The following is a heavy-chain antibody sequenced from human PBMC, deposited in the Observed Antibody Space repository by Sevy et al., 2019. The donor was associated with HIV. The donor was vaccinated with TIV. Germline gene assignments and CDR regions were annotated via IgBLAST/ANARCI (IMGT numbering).Heavy chain of an antibody. CDR3: AREGYCSGGTCYSDKNWFDP. V-gene: IGHV3-30-3*01. D-gene: IGHD2-15*01. J-gene: IGHJ5*02. CDR2: ISYDGSNK. CDR1: GFTFSSYT. Sequence: GGSLRLSCTASGFTFSSYTMHWVRQAPSKGLEWVAVISYDGSNKYYADSVKGRFTNSRDNSNNTLHLQMNSLRAEDTALYYCAREGYCSGGTCYSDKNWFDPWGQGTLVTVSS.